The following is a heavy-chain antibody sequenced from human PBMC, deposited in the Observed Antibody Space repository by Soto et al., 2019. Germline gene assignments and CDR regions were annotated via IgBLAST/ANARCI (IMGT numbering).Heavy chain of an antibody. J-gene: IGHJ6*02. CDR1: GYSFTSYW. D-gene: IGHD1-7*01. CDR3: ARSLELRGDYYYGMDV. V-gene: IGHV5-51*01. CDR2: IYPSDSDT. Sequence: ESLKISCKGSGYSFTSYWIGWVRQMPGKGLEWMGIIYPSDSDTRYSPSFQGQVTISADKSISTAYLQWSSLKASDTAMYYCARSLELRGDYYYGMDVWGQGTTVTVSS.